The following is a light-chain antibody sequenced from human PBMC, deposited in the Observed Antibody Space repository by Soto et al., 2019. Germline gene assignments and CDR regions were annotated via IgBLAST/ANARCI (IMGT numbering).Light chain of an antibody. Sequence: DIQMTQSPSTLSASVGDRVTITCRASQSISSWLAWYQQKPGKAPKLLIHEASRLESGVPSRFSGSEPGTEFTLTISGLHAEDFATYYCQQYTNFPLTFGGGTKVEIK. CDR2: EAS. J-gene: IGKJ4*01. CDR3: QQYTNFPLT. V-gene: IGKV1-5*01. CDR1: QSISSW.